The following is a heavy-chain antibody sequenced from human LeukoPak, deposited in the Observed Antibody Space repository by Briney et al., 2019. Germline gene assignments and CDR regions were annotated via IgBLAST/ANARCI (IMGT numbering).Heavy chain of an antibody. J-gene: IGHJ5*02. V-gene: IGHV3-23*01. CDR1: GFTFSSYA. Sequence: PGGSPRLSCAASGFTFSSYAMSWVRQAPGKGLEWVSAISGSGGSTYYADSVKGRFTISRDNSKNTLYLQMNSLRAEDTAVYYCARRPVRGNWFDPWGQGTLVTVSS. CDR2: ISGSGGST. CDR3: ARRPVRGNWFDP. D-gene: IGHD3-10*01.